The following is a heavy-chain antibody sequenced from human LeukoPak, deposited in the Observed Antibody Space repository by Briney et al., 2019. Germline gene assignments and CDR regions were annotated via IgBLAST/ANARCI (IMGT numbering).Heavy chain of an antibody. D-gene: IGHD3-10*01. CDR1: GLTFDDHV. V-gene: IGHV3-69-1*01. CDR3: AREGYYGAFDI. J-gene: IGHJ3*02. Sequence: GGSLRLSCAASGLTFDDHVMHWVRQAPGKGLEWVSYIGANSAIYYADSVKGRFTISRDNAQNSLSLQMNSLRDDDTAVYYCAREGYYGAFDIWGQGTMVTVSS. CDR2: IGANSAI.